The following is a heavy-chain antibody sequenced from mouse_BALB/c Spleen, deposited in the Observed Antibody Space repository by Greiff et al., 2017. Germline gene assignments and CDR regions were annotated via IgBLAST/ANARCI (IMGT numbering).Heavy chain of an antibody. J-gene: IGHJ2*01. CDR2: ISSGGSYT. V-gene: IGHV5-6-4*01. CDR1: GFTFSSYT. CDR3: TRDPVADY. Sequence: EVMLVESGGGLVKPGGSLKLSCAASGFTFSSYTMSWVRQTPEKRLEWVATISSGGSYTYYPDSVKGRFTISRDNAKNTLYLQMSSLKSEDTAMYYCTRDPVADYWGQGTTLTVSS. D-gene: IGHD1-1*01.